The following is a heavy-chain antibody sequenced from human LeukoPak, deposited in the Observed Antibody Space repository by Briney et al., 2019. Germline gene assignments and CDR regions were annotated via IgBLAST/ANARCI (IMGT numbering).Heavy chain of an antibody. CDR2: IYYSGST. J-gene: IGHJ4*02. CDR1: GGSISSGGYY. D-gene: IGHD2-8*01. V-gene: IGHV4-31*03. Sequence: SRTLSLTCTVSGGSISSGGYYWSWIRQHPGKGLEWIGYIYYSGSTYYNPSLKSRVTISVDTSKNQFSLKLSSVTAADTAVYYCAREKANYYFDYWGQGTLVTVSS. CDR3: AREKANYYFDY.